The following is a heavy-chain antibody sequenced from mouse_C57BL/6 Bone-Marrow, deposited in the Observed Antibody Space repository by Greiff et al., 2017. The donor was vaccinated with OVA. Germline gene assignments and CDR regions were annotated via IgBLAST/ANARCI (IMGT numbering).Heavy chain of an antibody. Sequence: QVQLQQPGAELVRPGTSVKLSCKASGYTFTSYWMHWVKQRPGQGLEWIGVIDPSDSYTNYNQKFKGKATLTVDTSSSTAYMQLSSRTSEDSAVYYCARSSGTWYFDYWGQGTTLTVSS. CDR3: ARSSGTWYFDY. CDR2: IDPSDSYT. CDR1: GYTFTSYW. D-gene: IGHD4-1*01. J-gene: IGHJ2*01. V-gene: IGHV1-59*01.